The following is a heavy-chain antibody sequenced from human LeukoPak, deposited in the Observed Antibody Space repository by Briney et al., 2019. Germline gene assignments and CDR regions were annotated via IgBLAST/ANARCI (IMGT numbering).Heavy chain of an antibody. CDR1: GFTFSTYA. CDR2: INSSGGST. D-gene: IGHD2-21*01. Sequence: GGSLRLSCAASGFTFSTYAMSWVRQAPGKGLEWVSTINSSGGSTYYADSVKGRFTISRDNSKYTLFLQMISLRADDTAVYYCAKGVVPDDWGQGTLVTVSS. CDR3: AKGVVPDD. J-gene: IGHJ4*02. V-gene: IGHV3-23*01.